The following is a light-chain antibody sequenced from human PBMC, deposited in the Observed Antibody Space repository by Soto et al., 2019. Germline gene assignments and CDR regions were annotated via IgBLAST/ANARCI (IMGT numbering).Light chain of an antibody. Sequence: DIQMTQSPSSLSASLGDRVAITCRASQSISSYLNWYQQKPGKAPKVLIYAASNLQSGVPSRFSGSGSGTDFALTISNLQPEDLATYYCQQGYSTPITFGQGTRLEIK. V-gene: IGKV1-39*01. CDR1: QSISSY. CDR2: AAS. J-gene: IGKJ5*01. CDR3: QQGYSTPIT.